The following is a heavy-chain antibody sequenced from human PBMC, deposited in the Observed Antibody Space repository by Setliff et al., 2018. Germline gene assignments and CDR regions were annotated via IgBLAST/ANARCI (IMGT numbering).Heavy chain of an antibody. V-gene: IGHV4-4*07. CDR2: IYTSGDT. CDR3: VRDAGDGYGVDAYAGGGFDI. Sequence: KTSETLSLTCTVSGASISSHIWVWVRQPAGKGLEWIGRIYTSGDTNYNPSLKSRVTISLDTSRKQFSLKLTSVTAADTAVYYCVRDAGDGYGVDAYAGGGFDIWGQGTMVTVSS. CDR1: GASISSHI. D-gene: IGHD4-17*01. J-gene: IGHJ3*02.